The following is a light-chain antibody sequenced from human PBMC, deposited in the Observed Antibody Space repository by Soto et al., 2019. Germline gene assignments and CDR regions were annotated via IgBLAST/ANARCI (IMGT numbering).Light chain of an antibody. CDR1: SSDVGSHKL. J-gene: IGLJ2*01. Sequence: QPVLTQPASVSGSPGQSISISCTGTSSDVGSHKLVSWYQHHPGKAPKLIIYDATKRPSGVSDRFSGSKSDNTASLTISGLQTEDEADYYCSSYTSSSTLVFGGGTKLTVL. CDR2: DAT. V-gene: IGLV2-14*02. CDR3: SSYTSSSTLV.